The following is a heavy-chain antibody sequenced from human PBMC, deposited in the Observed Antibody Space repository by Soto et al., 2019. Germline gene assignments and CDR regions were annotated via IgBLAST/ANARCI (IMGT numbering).Heavy chain of an antibody. CDR1: GFSISDYG. V-gene: IGHV3-30*18. J-gene: IGHJ6*02. CDR3: AKGAGDLLSLGMDV. CDR2: ISYDGNNT. D-gene: IGHD1-26*01. Sequence: QVQLVESGGGVVQPGWSLRLSCAASGFSISDYGMEWVRQAPGKGLEWVALISYDGNNTYYADSVKGRFTISRDNSKDTLFLQMTGLRAKDTVVYYRAKGAGDLLSLGMDVLGQGTTVTVSS.